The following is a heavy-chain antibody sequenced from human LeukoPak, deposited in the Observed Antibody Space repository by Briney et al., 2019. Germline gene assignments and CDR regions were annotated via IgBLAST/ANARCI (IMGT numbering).Heavy chain of an antibody. V-gene: IGHV3-23*01. CDR2: ISHSGGST. CDR3: AKGDTVTNFDY. Sequence: PGGSLRLSCAASGFTFSSYAMNWVRQAPGKGLEWVSVISHSGGSTYYADSVKGRFTISRDNSKNTLYLQMNSLRAEDTAIYYCAKGDTVTNFDYWGQGTLVTVSS. D-gene: IGHD4-17*01. CDR1: GFTFSSYA. J-gene: IGHJ4*02.